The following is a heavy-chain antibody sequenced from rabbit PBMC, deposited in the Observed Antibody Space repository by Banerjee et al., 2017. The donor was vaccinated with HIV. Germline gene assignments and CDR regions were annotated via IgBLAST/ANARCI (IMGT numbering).Heavy chain of an antibody. CDR1: GFDLSSNA. V-gene: IGHV1S47*01. Sequence: QEQLVESGGGLVQPEGSLTLTCKASGFDLSSNAMCWVRQAPGKGPEWIACIYNGDGTYYANWVNGRFTISKTSSTTVTLQMTSLTAADTATYFCARDRFTGDVGYGYVIIYGMDLWGQGTLVTVS. D-gene: IGHD6-1*01. CDR2: IYNGDGT. CDR3: ARDRFTGDVGYGYVIIYGMDL. J-gene: IGHJ6*01.